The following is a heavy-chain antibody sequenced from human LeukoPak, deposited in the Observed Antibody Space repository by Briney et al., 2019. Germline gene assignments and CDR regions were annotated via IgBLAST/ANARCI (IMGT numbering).Heavy chain of an antibody. Sequence: GGSLRLSCAASGFTFSSYSMNWVRQAPGKGLEWVSSISSSSSYIYYADSVKGRFTISRDNAKNSLYLQMNSLRAEDTAVYYCAKEGYDTSGYLDFWGQGTLVTVSS. J-gene: IGHJ4*02. CDR3: AKEGYDTSGYLDF. V-gene: IGHV3-21*01. D-gene: IGHD3-22*01. CDR2: ISSSSSYI. CDR1: GFTFSSYS.